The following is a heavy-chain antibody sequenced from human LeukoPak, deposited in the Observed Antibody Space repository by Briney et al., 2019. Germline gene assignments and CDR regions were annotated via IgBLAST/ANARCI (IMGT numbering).Heavy chain of an antibody. CDR3: AKDRHAPGRYCSSTTCFPFDP. J-gene: IGHJ5*02. D-gene: IGHD2-2*01. Sequence: TGGSLRLSCAASGFTFRIYGMNWVRQAPGKGLEWVSGISPGGEIPYYADSVKGRFTISRDNSKDTVSLQMHSLRAEDTAVYYCAKDRHAPGRYCSSTTCFPFDPWGQGTLVTVSS. CDR2: ISPGGEIP. V-gene: IGHV3-23*01. CDR1: GFTFRIYG.